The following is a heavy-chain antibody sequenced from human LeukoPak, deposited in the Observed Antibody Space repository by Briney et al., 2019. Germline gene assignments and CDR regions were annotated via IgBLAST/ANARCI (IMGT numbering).Heavy chain of an antibody. CDR3: ARWSYGSGYALDY. CDR1: GFTFSSYS. D-gene: IGHD5-12*01. J-gene: IGHJ4*02. CDR2: ISGSSNTI. Sequence: PGGSLRLSCAASGFTFSSYSVNWVRQAPGKGLEWVPYISGSSNTIYYADSVKGRFTISRDNAKNSLYLQMNSLRAEDTAVYYCARWSYGSGYALDYWGQGTLVTVSS. V-gene: IGHV3-48*01.